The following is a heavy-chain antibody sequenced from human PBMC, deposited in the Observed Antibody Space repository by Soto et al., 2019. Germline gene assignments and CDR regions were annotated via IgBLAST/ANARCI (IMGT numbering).Heavy chain of an antibody. D-gene: IGHD4-17*01. J-gene: IGHJ4*03. CDR3: ARDHRWGYEYGDYGDS. CDR2: MHRNGNST. Sequence: EVQLVESGGGVVRPGGSLRLACVVSGFSLEEYGMSWVRQAPGKGPEWVSGMHRNGNSTGYADAVKGRFTISRDEDKTSSYVQRSRLRAQSTAFYYCARDHRWGYEYGDYGDSWGHGTLVTVST. CDR1: GFSLEEYG. V-gene: IGHV3-20*04.